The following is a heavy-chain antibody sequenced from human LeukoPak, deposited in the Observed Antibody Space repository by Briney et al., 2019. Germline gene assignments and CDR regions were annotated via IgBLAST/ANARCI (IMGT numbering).Heavy chain of an antibody. D-gene: IGHD4-17*01. CDR2: IYYSGST. CDR3: ARGPDYGDSPGYFDY. Sequence: PSETLSLTCTVSGGSISSGDYYWSWIRQPPGKGLEWIGYIYYSGSTYYNPSLKSRVTISVDTSKNQFSLKLSSVTAADTAVYYCARGPDYGDSPGYFDYWGQGTLVTVSS. V-gene: IGHV4-30-4*08. CDR1: GGSISSGDYY. J-gene: IGHJ4*02.